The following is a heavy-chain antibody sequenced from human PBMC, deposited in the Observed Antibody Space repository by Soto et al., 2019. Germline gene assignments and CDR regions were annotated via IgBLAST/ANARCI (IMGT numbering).Heavy chain of an antibody. V-gene: IGHV4-31*02. D-gene: IGHD1-1*01. CDR3: ARFNDGYFDY. CDR2: IYYSGST. J-gene: IGHJ4*02. Sequence: LCGGSISSGGYYWSWIRQHPGKGLEWIGYIYYSGSTYYNPSLKSRVTISVDTSKNQFSLKLSSVTAADTAVYYCARFNDGYFDYWGQGTLVTVSS. CDR1: GGSISSGGYY.